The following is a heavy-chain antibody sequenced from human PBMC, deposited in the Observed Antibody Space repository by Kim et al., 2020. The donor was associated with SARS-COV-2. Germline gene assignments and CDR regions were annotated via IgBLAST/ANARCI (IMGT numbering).Heavy chain of an antibody. V-gene: IGHV4-59*08. Sequence: SETLSLTCTVSGGSISSYYWSWIRQPPGKGLEWIGYIYYSGSTNYNPSLKSRVTISVDTSKNQFSLKLSSVTAADTAVYYCARHWQQPIWFDPWGQGTLVTVSS. J-gene: IGHJ5*02. CDR1: GGSISSYY. D-gene: IGHD6-13*01. CDR3: ARHWQQPIWFDP. CDR2: IYYSGST.